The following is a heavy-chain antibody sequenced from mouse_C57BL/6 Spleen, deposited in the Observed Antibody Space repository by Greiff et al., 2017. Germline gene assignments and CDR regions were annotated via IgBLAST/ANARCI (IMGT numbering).Heavy chain of an antibody. CDR2: IWSGGST. Sequence: QVQLKQSGPGLVQPSQSLSITCTVSGFSLTSYGVHWVRQSPGKGLEWLGVIWSGGSTDYNAAFISRLSISKDNSKSQVFFKMNSLQADDTAIYYCASYGYDLFAYWGQGTLVTVSA. V-gene: IGHV2-2*01. CDR1: GFSLTSYG. CDR3: ASYGYDLFAY. J-gene: IGHJ3*01. D-gene: IGHD2-2*01.